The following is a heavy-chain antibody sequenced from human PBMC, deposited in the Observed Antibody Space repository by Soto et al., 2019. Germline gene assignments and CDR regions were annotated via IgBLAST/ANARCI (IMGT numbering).Heavy chain of an antibody. Sequence: GESLKISCQASGYSFSSSWIGWVRQMPGKVLEWIGIIDPNGSQTIYSPSFKGQVTISADKSIDTAYLQWSSLKTSDTAMYYCARHAGNSWKGDYFDYWGQGALVTVSS. D-gene: IGHD6-13*01. CDR1: GYSFSSSW. J-gene: IGHJ4*02. V-gene: IGHV5-51*01. CDR2: IDPNGSQT. CDR3: ARHAGNSWKGDYFDY.